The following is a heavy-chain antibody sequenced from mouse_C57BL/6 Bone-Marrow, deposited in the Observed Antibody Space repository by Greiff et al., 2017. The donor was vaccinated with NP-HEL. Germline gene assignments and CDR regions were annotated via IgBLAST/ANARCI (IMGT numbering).Heavy chain of an antibody. CDR3: ARHQRIYYAMDY. CDR2: ISNLAYSI. Sequence: EVKLVESGGGLVQPGGSLKLSCAASGFTFSDYGMAWVRQAPRKGPEWVAFISNLAYSIYYADTVTGRFTISRENAKNTLYLEMSSLRSEDTAMYYCARHQRIYYAMDYWGQGTSVTVSS. CDR1: GFTFSDYG. V-gene: IGHV5-15*01. J-gene: IGHJ4*01.